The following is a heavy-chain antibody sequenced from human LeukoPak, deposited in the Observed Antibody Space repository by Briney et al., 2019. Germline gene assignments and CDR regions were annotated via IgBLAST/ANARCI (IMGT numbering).Heavy chain of an antibody. CDR2: ISYDGRNK. CDR1: GFTFSSYR. J-gene: IGHJ4*02. CDR3: ARNGDPTLDY. D-gene: IGHD4-17*01. V-gene: IGHV3-30*03. Sequence: GGSLRLSCAASGFTFSSYRMNWVRQAPGKGLEWVAVISYDGRNKYYADSVKGRFTISRDNSKNTLYLQMNSLRAEDTAVYYCARNGDPTLDYWGQGTLVTVSS.